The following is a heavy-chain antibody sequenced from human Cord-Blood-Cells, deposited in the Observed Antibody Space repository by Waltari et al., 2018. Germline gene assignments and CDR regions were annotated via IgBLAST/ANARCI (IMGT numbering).Heavy chain of an antibody. D-gene: IGHD6-19*01. CDR3: ARVSLAVKNFDY. CDR1: GGPFGCYY. V-gene: IGHV4-34*01. CDR2: INHSGST. J-gene: IGHJ4*02. Sequence: QVQLPQWGAGRLKPSETLSPTCAVYGGPFGCYYWTWIRQPPGKGLEWVGEINHSGSTNYNPSLKSRVTISVDTSKNQFSLKLSSVTAADTAVYYCARVSLAVKNFDYWGQGTLVTVSS.